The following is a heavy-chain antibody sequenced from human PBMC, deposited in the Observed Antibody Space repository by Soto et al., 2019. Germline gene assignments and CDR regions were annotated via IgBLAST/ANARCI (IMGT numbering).Heavy chain of an antibody. Sequence: QVQLVQSGAEAKKPGASVKVSCKASGYTFTSYAMHWVRQAPGQRREWMGWINASNGNTKYSQKFQGRVTITRDTSASTACMDRSSLRSEDTAVYYCARVSGYCVIVDYWGQGTLVTFSS. D-gene: IGHD3-22*01. V-gene: IGHV1-3*01. J-gene: IGHJ4*02. CDR3: ARVSGYCVIVDY. CDR1: GYTFTSYA. CDR2: INASNGNT.